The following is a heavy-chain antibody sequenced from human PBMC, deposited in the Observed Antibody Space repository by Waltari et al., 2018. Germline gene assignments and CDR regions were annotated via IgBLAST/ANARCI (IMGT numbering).Heavy chain of an antibody. CDR3: ARDGYDFWSGYYQGDAFDI. CDR1: GYSISSGYY. Sequence: QVQLQESGPGLVKPSETLSLTCAVSGYSISSGYYWGWIRQPPGQGLEWIGSIYHSGSTYYNPSLKSRVTISVDTSKNQFSLKLSSVTAADTAVYYCARDGYDFWSGYYQGDAFDIWGQGTMVTVSS. J-gene: IGHJ3*02. V-gene: IGHV4-38-2*02. CDR2: IYHSGST. D-gene: IGHD3-3*01.